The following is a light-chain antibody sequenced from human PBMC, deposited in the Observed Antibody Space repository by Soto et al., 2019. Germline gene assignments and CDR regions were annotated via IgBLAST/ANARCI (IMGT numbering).Light chain of an antibody. CDR2: GAS. V-gene: IGKV3-15*01. Sequence: IVLTQSPDSVSVSPGDRLTLLCRASQNIYNTLAWYRHKPGQAPRLLTSGASTGATGVPATFRGSGSGTEFTLTISTLQSEDSAIYYCQQYYTWPVTFGGGTKVDIK. J-gene: IGKJ4*01. CDR3: QQYYTWPVT. CDR1: QNIYNT.